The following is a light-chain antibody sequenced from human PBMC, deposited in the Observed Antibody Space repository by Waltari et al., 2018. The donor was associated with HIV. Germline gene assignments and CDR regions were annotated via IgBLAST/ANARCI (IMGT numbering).Light chain of an antibody. J-gene: IGLJ1*01. V-gene: IGLV2-8*01. CDR1: SSDIGGYNY. CDR2: EVN. CDR3: SSYAGSNNLGV. Sequence: QSALTQPPSASGSPGQSVTISCTGSSSDIGGYNYVSWYQQRPGKAPRIRIYEVNRRPSGVPDRFSGSKSGNTASLTVSGLQAEDEAEYYCSSYAGSNNLGVFGTGTRVSVL.